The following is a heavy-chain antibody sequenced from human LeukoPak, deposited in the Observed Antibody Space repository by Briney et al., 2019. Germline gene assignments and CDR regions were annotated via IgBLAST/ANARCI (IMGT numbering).Heavy chain of an antibody. Sequence: GGSLRLSCAASGFTFSSYWMSWVRQAPGKGLEWVANIKQDGSEKYYVDSVKGRFTISRDNAKNSLYLQMNSLRAEDTAVYYCARGPTIFGVVTPDYWGQGTLVTVSS. CDR2: IKQDGSEK. D-gene: IGHD3-3*01. CDR1: GFTFSSYW. V-gene: IGHV3-7*04. CDR3: ARGPTIFGVVTPDY. J-gene: IGHJ4*02.